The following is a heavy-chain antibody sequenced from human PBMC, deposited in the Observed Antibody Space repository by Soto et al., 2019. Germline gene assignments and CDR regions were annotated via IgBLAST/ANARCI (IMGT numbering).Heavy chain of an antibody. J-gene: IGHJ4*02. CDR2: ISGHGDAT. Sequence: EVQLLESGGGLVQPGGSLRLSCAASGFPFTGYAMSWVRQAPGKGLEWVSAISGHGDATFYADSVKGRFTISRDNSKNTLYLHMNSPRAEDTALYYCANSRVSMVRGLIIIPNYWGQGTLVTVSS. CDR3: ANSRVSMVRGLIIIPNY. V-gene: IGHV3-23*01. CDR1: GFPFTGYA. D-gene: IGHD3-10*01.